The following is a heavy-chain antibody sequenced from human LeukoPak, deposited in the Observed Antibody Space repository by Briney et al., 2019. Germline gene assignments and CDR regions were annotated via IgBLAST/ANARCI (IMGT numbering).Heavy chain of an antibody. D-gene: IGHD3-22*01. Sequence: ASVKVSCKASGYTFTSYYMHWVRQAPGQGLEWMGIINPSGGSTIYAQKFQGRVTMTRDTSTSTVYMELISLRSEDTAVYYCARDYGPSYYYDSSGYLGYWGQGTLVTVSS. J-gene: IGHJ4*02. CDR2: INPSGGST. CDR3: ARDYGPSYYYDSSGYLGY. V-gene: IGHV1-46*01. CDR1: GYTFTSYY.